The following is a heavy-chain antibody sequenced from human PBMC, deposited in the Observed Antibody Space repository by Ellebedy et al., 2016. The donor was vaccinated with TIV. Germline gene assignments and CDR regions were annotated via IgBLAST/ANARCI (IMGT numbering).Heavy chain of an antibody. CDR2: INPYNGNT. CDR3: ARDGPWGYHWFDP. Sequence: AASVQVSCKASGYTFTSYGISWIRQAPGHGLEWMGWINPYNGNTNYVQQLQDRVTMTTDTSTSTAYMALRSMRSDDAAVYLFARDGPWGYHWFDPWGQGTLVTVSS. CDR1: GYTFTSYG. J-gene: IGHJ5*02. V-gene: IGHV1-18*01. D-gene: IGHD3-16*02.